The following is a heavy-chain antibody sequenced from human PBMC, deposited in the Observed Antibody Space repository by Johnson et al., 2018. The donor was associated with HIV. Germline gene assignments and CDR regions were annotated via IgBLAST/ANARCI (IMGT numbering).Heavy chain of an antibody. CDR2: IRYDGSNK. J-gene: IGHJ3*02. D-gene: IGHD2-21*02. Sequence: QVQLMESGGGLVKPGGSLRISCAASGFSFSDYYMSWIRQAPGKGLEWVAFIRYDGSNKYYADSAKGGFTIARDNSKNTLYLQMNSLRAEDTAVYYCARRRPSIVVVTGGAFDIWGQGTMVTVSS. CDR1: GFSFSDYY. V-gene: IGHV3-33*08. CDR3: ARRRPSIVVVTGGAFDI.